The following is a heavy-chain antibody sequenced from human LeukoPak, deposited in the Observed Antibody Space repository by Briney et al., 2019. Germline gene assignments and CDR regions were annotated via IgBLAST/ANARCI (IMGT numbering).Heavy chain of an antibody. CDR3: ARGSVEGIVVVPYFDY. V-gene: IGHV3-53*01. CDR2: IYSGGST. Sequence: PGGSLRLSCAASGFTVSSNYMSWVRQAPGKWLEWVSVIYSGGSTYYADSVKGRFTISRDNSKNTLYLQMNSLRAEDTAVYYCARGSVEGIVVVPYFDYWGQGTLVTVSS. J-gene: IGHJ4*02. CDR1: GFTVSSNY. D-gene: IGHD3-22*01.